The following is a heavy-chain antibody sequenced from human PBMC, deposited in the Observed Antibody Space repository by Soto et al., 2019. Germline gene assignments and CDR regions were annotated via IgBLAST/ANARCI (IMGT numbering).Heavy chain of an antibody. CDR1: GGSFSGYY. Sequence: QVQLQQWGAGLLKPSETLSLTCAVYGGSFSGYYWSWIRQPPGKGLEWIGEINHSGSTNYNPFLKSRVTISVDTSKNQFSLKLSSVTAADTAVYYCARGGYCSGGSCYGGAASWFDPWGQGTLVTVSS. J-gene: IGHJ5*02. CDR2: INHSGST. D-gene: IGHD2-15*01. CDR3: ARGGYCSGGSCYGGAASWFDP. V-gene: IGHV4-34*01.